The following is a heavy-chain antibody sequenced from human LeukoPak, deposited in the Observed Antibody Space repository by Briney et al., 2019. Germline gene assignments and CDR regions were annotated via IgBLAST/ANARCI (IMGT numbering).Heavy chain of an antibody. Sequence: SVRVSCKASGGTFSSYAISWVRQAPGQGLEWMGGIIPIFGTANYAQKFQGRVTITADKSTSTAYMELSSLRSEDTAVYYCADLGYSYGYEDYWGQGTLVTVSS. CDR3: ADLGYSYGYEDY. CDR1: GGTFSSYA. CDR2: IIPIFGTA. V-gene: IGHV1-69*06. J-gene: IGHJ4*02. D-gene: IGHD5-18*01.